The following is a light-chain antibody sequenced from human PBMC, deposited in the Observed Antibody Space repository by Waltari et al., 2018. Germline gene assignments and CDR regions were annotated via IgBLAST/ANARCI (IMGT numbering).Light chain of an antibody. J-gene: IGLJ3*02. CDR3: YSTDNSDNHRGV. CDR2: DDS. V-gene: IGLV3-10*01. Sequence: SYELPQPPSVSLSPGLTARVTCPGVALSKNYVSWYTVSSGQAPVVVIYDDSKRPSGIPESFSGSSSGTMATWTITRAQVDDEGDDYCYSTDNSDNHRGVFGGGTRVTVL. CDR1: ALSKNY.